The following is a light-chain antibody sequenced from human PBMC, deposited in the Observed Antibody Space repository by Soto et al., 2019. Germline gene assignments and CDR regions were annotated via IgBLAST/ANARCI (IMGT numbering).Light chain of an antibody. V-gene: IGKV3-15*01. CDR3: QQYNNWPIT. CDR1: QSVGKY. CDR2: DAS. Sequence: EIVMTQSPATLSLSPGERATLSCRASQSVGKYLVWYQQKPCQAPRLLIYDASTRATGIPARFSGSGSGTEFTLTISSLQSEDFEIYYCQQYNNWPITFGQGTRLEIK. J-gene: IGKJ5*01.